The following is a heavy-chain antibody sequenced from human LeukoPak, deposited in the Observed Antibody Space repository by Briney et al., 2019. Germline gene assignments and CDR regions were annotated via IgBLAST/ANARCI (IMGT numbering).Heavy chain of an antibody. Sequence: PSETLSLTCTVSGYSISSGYYWGWIRQPPGKGLEWIGSIYHSGSTYYNPSLKSRVTISVDTSKNQFSLKLSSVTAADTAVYYCARLKLEEDAFDIWGQGTMVTVSS. D-gene: IGHD1-1*01. J-gene: IGHJ3*02. CDR1: GYSISSGYY. CDR3: ARLKLEEDAFDI. CDR2: IYHSGST. V-gene: IGHV4-38-2*02.